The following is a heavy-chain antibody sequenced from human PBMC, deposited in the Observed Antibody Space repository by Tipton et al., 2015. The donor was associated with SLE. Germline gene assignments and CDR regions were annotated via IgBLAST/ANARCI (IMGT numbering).Heavy chain of an antibody. Sequence: SLRLSCAASGFTFSSYAMSWVRQAPGKGLEWVSAISGSGGSTYYADSVKGRLTISRDNSKNTLYLQMNSLRAEDTALYYCAKDGYSSSWYREGGMDVWGKGTTVTVSS. J-gene: IGHJ6*04. CDR1: GFTFSSYA. CDR2: ISGSGGST. CDR3: AKDGYSSSWYREGGMDV. V-gene: IGHV3-23*01. D-gene: IGHD6-13*01.